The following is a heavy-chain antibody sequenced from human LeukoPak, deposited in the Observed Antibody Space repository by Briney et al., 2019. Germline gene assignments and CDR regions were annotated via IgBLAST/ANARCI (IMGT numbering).Heavy chain of an antibody. D-gene: IGHD3-3*01. V-gene: IGHV4-31*03. J-gene: IGHJ4*02. CDR1: GGSISSGGYY. Sequence: SETLSLTCTVSGGSISSGGYYWSWIRQHPGKGLEWIGYIYYSGSTYYNPSLKSRVTISVDTSKNQFSLKLSSVTAADTAVYYCARGDDFWSGSYFDYWGQGTLVTVSS. CDR3: ARGDDFWSGSYFDY. CDR2: IYYSGST.